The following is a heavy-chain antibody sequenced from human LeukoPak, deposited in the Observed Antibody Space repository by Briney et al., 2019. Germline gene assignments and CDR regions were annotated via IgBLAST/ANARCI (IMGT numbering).Heavy chain of an antibody. Sequence: SETLSLTCTVSGGSISSGDYYWSWIRQPPGKGLEWIGYIYYSGSTYYNPSLKSRVTISVDTSKNQFSLKLSSVTAADTAVYYCAREEGYYYDSSGYYYWGPGTLVSVSS. D-gene: IGHD3-22*01. J-gene: IGHJ4*02. V-gene: IGHV4-30-4*01. CDR2: IYYSGST. CDR1: GGSISSGDYY. CDR3: AREEGYYYDSSGYYY.